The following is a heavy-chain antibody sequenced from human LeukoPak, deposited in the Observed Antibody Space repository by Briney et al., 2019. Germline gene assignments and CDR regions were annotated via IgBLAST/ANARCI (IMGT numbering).Heavy chain of an antibody. J-gene: IGHJ4*02. Sequence: AETLSLTCAVYGGSFSGFYWSWIRQPPGKGLEWIGEINHSGSTYYNPSLKSRVTISVDTSKNQFSLKLTSVTAADTAVYYCATLGEYYDSSGYYYNWGQGTLVTVSS. CDR3: ATLGEYYDSSGYYYN. CDR2: INHSGST. CDR1: GGSFSGFY. V-gene: IGHV4-34*01. D-gene: IGHD3-22*01.